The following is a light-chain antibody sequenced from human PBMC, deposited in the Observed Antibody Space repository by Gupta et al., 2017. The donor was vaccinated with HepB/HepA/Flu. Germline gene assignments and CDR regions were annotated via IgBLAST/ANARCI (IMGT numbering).Light chain of an antibody. V-gene: IGLV2-18*02. Sequence: QSALTQPPSVSGSPGQSVTISCTGTSSDVGSYNRVSWYQQPPGTAHKLMIYEVSNRPSGVPDRFSGSKSGNTASLTISGLQAEDEADYYCSSYTSSSTVVFGGGTKLTVL. J-gene: IGLJ2*01. CDR3: SSYTSSSTVV. CDR1: SSDVGSYNR. CDR2: EVS.